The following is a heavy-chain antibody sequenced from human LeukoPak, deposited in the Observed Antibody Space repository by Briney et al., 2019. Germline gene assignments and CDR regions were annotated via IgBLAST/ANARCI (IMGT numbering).Heavy chain of an antibody. CDR1: GFTVSSNY. CDR2: ISSGGST. Sequence: GGSLRLSCAASGFTVSSNYMSWVRQAPGKGLEWVSVISSGGSTYYADSAKGRFTISRDNTKTTLYLQMNSLRAEATAVYYSARDPSNPTAFDCWGQGTLVTASS. V-gene: IGHV3-66*02. J-gene: IGHJ4*02. D-gene: IGHD6-6*01. CDR3: ARDPSNPTAFDC.